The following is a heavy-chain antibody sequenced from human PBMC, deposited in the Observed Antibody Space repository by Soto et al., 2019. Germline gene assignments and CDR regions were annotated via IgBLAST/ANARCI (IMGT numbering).Heavy chain of an antibody. CDR3: ARIRCRITNGVCYPHHFDY. V-gene: IGHV1-69*13. CDR2: IIPIFGTA. Sequence: SVKVSCKACGGTFSSYAISCVRPAPGQGLEWMGGIIPIFGTANYAQKFQGRVTITADESTSTAYMELSSLRSEDTAVYYCARIRCRITNGVCYPHHFDYWGQGTLVTVSS. D-gene: IGHD2-8*01. J-gene: IGHJ4*02. CDR1: GGTFSSYA.